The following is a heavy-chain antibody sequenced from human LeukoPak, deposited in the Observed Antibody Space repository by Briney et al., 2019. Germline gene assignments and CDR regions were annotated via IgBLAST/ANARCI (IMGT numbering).Heavy chain of an antibody. CDR3: ARGTVLTGYASFDY. CDR2: IIHSGRT. D-gene: IGHD3-16*01. J-gene: IGHJ4*02. Sequence: SETLSLTCAVYGGSFSGYYWSWIRQSPGKGLEWIGEIIHSGRTNYSPSLKSRVTLSVDPSMNHFSLRLSSVTAADTAVYYCARGTVLTGYASFDYWGQGALVTVSS. CDR1: GGSFSGYY. V-gene: IGHV4-34*01.